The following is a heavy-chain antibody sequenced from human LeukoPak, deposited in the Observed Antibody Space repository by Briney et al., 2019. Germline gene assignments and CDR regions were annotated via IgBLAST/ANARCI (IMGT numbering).Heavy chain of an antibody. CDR1: GGSFSGYY. CDR3: ARAGYGYSGYYGYDY. Sequence: SETLSLTCAVYGGSFSGYYWSWIRQPPGKALEWIGEINHSGSTNYNPSLKSRVTISVDTSKNQFSLKLSSVTAADTAVYYCARAGYGYSGYYGYDYWGQGTLVTVSS. V-gene: IGHV4-34*01. J-gene: IGHJ4*02. D-gene: IGHD5-12*01. CDR2: INHSGST.